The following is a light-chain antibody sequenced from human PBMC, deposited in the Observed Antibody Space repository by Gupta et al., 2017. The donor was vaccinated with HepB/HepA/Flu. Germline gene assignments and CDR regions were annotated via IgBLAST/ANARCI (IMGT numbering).Light chain of an antibody. CDR1: SSDVGGQNY. J-gene: IGLJ1*01. CDR3: SSYTITNTLHYD. V-gene: IGLV2-14*03. CDR2: DFN. Sequence: QSALTQPAFVSGSPGQSITISCTRTSSDVGGQNYISWYQQHPGKAPRLLIYDFNNRPSGISDRFSGSKSGNTASLTISGLRAEDEALYYCSSYTITNTLHYDFATGTQVTVL.